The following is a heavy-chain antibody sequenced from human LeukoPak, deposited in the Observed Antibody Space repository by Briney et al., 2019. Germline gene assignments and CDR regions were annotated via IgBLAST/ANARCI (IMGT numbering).Heavy chain of an antibody. CDR3: ASPRGPYCSGGSCYSEIPFDY. J-gene: IGHJ4*02. CDR1: GYTFTGYY. D-gene: IGHD2-15*01. V-gene: IGHV1-2*02. CDR2: INPNSGGT. Sequence: GASVKVSCKASGYTFTGYYMHWVRQAPGQGLEWMGWINPNSGGTNYAQKFQGRVTITADKSTSTAYMELSSLRSEDTAVYYCASPRGPYCSGGSCYSEIPFDYWGQGTLVTVSS.